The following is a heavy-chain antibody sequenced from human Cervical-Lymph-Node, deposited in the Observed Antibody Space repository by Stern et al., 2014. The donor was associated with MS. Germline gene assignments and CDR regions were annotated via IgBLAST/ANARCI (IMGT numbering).Heavy chain of an antibody. J-gene: IGHJ4*02. D-gene: IGHD5-12*01. CDR2: ISSSSSTI. V-gene: IGHV3-48*01. Sequence: EVQLVESGGGLVQPGGSLRLSCAAPGFTLSIFGMNWVRQAPGKGLEWVSYISSSSSTIYYADSVKGRFTISRDNAKDSLYLQMNRLRVEDTAVYYCARGYGYFDYWGQGTLVTVSS. CDR1: GFTLSIFG. CDR3: ARGYGYFDY.